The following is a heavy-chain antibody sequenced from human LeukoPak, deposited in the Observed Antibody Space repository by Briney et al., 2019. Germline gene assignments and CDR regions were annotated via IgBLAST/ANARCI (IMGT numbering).Heavy chain of an antibody. CDR1: GGSISSYY. V-gene: IGHV4-59*01. CDR3: ARMVRGVIDY. J-gene: IGHJ4*02. Sequence: SETLSLTCTVSGGSISSYYWSWIRQPPGKGLEWIGYIYYSGSTNYNPSLKSRVTISVDTSKNQFSLKLSSVTAADTAVYYCARMVRGVIDYWGQGTLVAVSS. CDR2: IYYSGST. D-gene: IGHD3-10*01.